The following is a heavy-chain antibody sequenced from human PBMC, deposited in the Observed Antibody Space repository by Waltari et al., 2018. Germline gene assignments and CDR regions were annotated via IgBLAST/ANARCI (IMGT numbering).Heavy chain of an antibody. Sequence: EVQLVESGGGLVQPGGSLRLSCAASGFTFSTYWMTWVRQAPGKGLEWVASIKQDGSEKYYVDSVKGRFTISRDNAKNSLYLQMNSLRADDTAMYYCVRDHWGPDYWGQGTLVTVSS. CDR1: GFTFSTYW. CDR3: VRDHWGPDY. CDR2: IKQDGSEK. D-gene: IGHD7-27*01. J-gene: IGHJ4*02. V-gene: IGHV3-7*01.